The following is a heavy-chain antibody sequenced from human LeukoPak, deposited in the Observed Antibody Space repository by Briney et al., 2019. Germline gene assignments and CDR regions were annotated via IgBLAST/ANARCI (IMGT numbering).Heavy chain of an antibody. J-gene: IGHJ4*02. CDR2: IYYSGST. Sequence: PPETLSLTCTVSGGSFSSSSYYWGWIRQPPGKGLEWIGSIYYSGSTYYNPSLKSRVTISVDTSKNQFSLKLSSVTAADTAVYYCARRGAARRDGPDYWGQGTLVTVSA. CDR3: ARRGAARRDGPDY. CDR1: GGSFSSSSYY. D-gene: IGHD6-6*01. V-gene: IGHV4-39*01.